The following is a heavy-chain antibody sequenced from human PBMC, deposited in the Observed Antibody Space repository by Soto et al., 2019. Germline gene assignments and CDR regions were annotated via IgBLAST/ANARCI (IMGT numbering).Heavy chain of an antibody. V-gene: IGHV1-69*02. J-gene: IGHJ3*02. Sequence: QVQLVQSGAEVKKPGSSVKVSCKASGGTFSSYTISWVRQAPGQGLEWMGRIIPILGIANYAQKFQGRVTITADKSTSTAYMELSSLRSEDTAVYYCARGLGYCSSTSCYKDAFDIWGQGTTVTVSS. D-gene: IGHD2-2*02. CDR3: ARGLGYCSSTSCYKDAFDI. CDR2: IIPILGIA. CDR1: GGTFSSYT.